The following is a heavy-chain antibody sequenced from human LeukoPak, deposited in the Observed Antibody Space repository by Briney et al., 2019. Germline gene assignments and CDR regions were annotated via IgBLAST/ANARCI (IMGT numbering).Heavy chain of an antibody. D-gene: IGHD3-22*01. Sequence: GGSLRLSCAASGFTFSSYWMSWVRQAPGKGLEWVANIKQDGSEKYYVDSVKGRFTISRDNAKNSLYLQMNSLRAEDTAVYYCARGLTIVTHYYDTTGPNWFDPWGQGTLVTVSS. CDR3: ARGLTIVTHYYDTTGPNWFDP. J-gene: IGHJ5*02. CDR2: IKQDGSEK. V-gene: IGHV3-7*01. CDR1: GFTFSSYW.